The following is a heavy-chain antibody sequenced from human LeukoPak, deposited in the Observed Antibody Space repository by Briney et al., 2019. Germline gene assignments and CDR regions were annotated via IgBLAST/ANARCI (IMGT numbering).Heavy chain of an antibody. J-gene: IGHJ6*02. D-gene: IGHD5-18*01. CDR3: TKDARDSYARGPYYYYGMDV. V-gene: IGHV3-30*18. CDR1: GFTFSSYG. CDR2: ISYDGSNK. Sequence: PGRSLRLSCAASGFTFSSYGMHWVRQAPGKGLEWVAIISYDGSNKYYADSVKGRFTISRDNSKNTLYLQMNSLRAEDTAVYYCTKDARDSYARGPYYYYGMDVWGQGTTVTVSS.